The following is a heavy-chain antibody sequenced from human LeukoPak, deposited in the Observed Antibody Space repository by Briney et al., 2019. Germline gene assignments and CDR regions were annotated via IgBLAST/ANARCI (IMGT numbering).Heavy chain of an antibody. CDR3: ARGHYHGSGSYYTGGLDWFDP. CDR2: IIPIFGTA. CDR1: GGTFSSYA. Sequence: SVKVSCKASGGTFSSYAISWVRQAPGQGLEWMGGIIPIFGTANYAQKFQGRVTITADESTSTAYMELSSLRSEDTAVYYCARGHYHGSGSYYTGGLDWFDPWGQGTLVTVSS. D-gene: IGHD3-10*01. V-gene: IGHV1-69*13. J-gene: IGHJ5*02.